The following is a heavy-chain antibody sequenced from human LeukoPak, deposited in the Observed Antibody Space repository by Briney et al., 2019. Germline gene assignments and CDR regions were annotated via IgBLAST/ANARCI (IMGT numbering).Heavy chain of an antibody. CDR1: GFTFSSYW. CDR3: ARDKEMGPTLFDS. V-gene: IGHV3-7*01. J-gene: IGHJ4*02. D-gene: IGHD1-26*01. CDR2: IKQDGSEK. Sequence: PGGSLRLSCAASGFTFSSYWMSWVRQAPGKGLEWVANIKQDGSEKYYVDSVKGRFTISRDNAKNPLYLQMNSLRAEDSAVYYCARDKEMGPTLFDSWGQGTLVTVSS.